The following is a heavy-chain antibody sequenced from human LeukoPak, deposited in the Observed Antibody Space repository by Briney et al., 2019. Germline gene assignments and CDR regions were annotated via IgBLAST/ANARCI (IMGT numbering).Heavy chain of an antibody. CDR3: ARRADYYGSLNYGMDV. CDR1: GFTFSSSA. Sequence: GGSLRLSCAASGFTFSSSAMSWVRQAPGKGLEWVAVIWYDGSNKYYADSVKGRFTISRDNSKNTLYLQMNSLRAEDTAVYYCARRADYYGSLNYGMDVWGQGTTVTVSS. CDR2: IWYDGSNK. D-gene: IGHD3-10*01. V-gene: IGHV3-33*08. J-gene: IGHJ6*02.